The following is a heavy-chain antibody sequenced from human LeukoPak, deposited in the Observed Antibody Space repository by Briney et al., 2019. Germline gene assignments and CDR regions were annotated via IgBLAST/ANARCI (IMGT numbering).Heavy chain of an antibody. D-gene: IGHD3-3*01. CDR1: GFTFSDYY. Sequence: GGSLRLSCAASGFTFSDYYMSWIRQAPGKGLEWVSYISSSGSTIYYANSVKGRFTISRDNAKNSLYLQMNSLRAEDTAVYYCARDEASTVYYDFWSGYPFDYWGQGTLVTVSS. V-gene: IGHV3-11*04. J-gene: IGHJ4*02. CDR3: ARDEASTVYYDFWSGYPFDY. CDR2: ISSSGSTI.